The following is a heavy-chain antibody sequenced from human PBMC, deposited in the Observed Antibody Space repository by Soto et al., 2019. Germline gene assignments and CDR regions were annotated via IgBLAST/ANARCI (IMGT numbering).Heavy chain of an antibody. CDR2: IIPLFGTA. CDR3: ARPKGSYSSGYYYFDY. D-gene: IGHD6-19*01. CDR1: GGTFSTYA. Sequence: QVQLVQSGAEVKQPGSSVKVSCKTSGGTFSTYAIYWVRQAPGQGLEWMGAIIPLFGTADYAQKFQGRVTSTAVESTSTAYMELSSLISEDTAVYYCARPKGSYSSGYYYFDYWGQGTLVTVSS. J-gene: IGHJ4*02. V-gene: IGHV1-69*01.